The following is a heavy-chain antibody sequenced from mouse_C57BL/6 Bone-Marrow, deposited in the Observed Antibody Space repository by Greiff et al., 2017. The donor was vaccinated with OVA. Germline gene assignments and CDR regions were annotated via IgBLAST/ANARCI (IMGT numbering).Heavy chain of an antibody. Sequence: QVQLQQSGAELARPGASVKLSCKASGYTFTSYGISWVKQRTGQGLEWIGEIYPRSGNTYYNEKFKGKAILTADKSSSTAYMELRSLTSEDSAVYFCASRATGTSDYWGQGTTLTVSS. D-gene: IGHD4-1*02. CDR2: IYPRSGNT. V-gene: IGHV1-81*01. CDR1: GYTFTSYG. J-gene: IGHJ2*01. CDR3: ASRATGTSDY.